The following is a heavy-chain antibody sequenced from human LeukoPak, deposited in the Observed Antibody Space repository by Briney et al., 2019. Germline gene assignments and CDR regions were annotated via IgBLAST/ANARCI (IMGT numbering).Heavy chain of an antibody. CDR2: INPTGTST. V-gene: IGHV1-46*01. CDR3: AREESGGYFDY. J-gene: IGHJ4*02. CDR1: GYTFTNYY. Sequence: ASVKVSCKASGYTFTNYYMHWVRQAPGQGLEWMGLINPTGTSTNYAQKFRGRVTMTRDTSTTTVYMEMSSLRSEDTAVYYCAREESGGYFDYWGQGTLVTVSS. D-gene: IGHD2-8*02.